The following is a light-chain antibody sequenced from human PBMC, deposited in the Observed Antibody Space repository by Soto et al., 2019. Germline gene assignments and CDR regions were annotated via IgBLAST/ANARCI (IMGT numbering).Light chain of an antibody. V-gene: IGLV2-23*01. CDR3: CSFAGSGTFYV. CDR1: SSDVGSYNF. CDR2: EGS. Sequence: QSVLTQPASVSGSPGQSITISCTGTSSDVGSYNFVSWYQQHPGKAPKLMIYEGSKRPSGVSNRFSGSKSGNTASLTISGLQAGDEADYYCCSFAGSGTFYVFGTGTKVTVL. J-gene: IGLJ1*01.